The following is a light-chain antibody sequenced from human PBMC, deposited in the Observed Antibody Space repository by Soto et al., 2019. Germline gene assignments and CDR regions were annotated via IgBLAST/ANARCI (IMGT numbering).Light chain of an antibody. CDR2: AAS. CDR1: QSIRSY. CDR3: QQLYITPHS. V-gene: IGKV1-39*01. J-gene: IGKJ4*01. Sequence: DIQMTQSPSSLSASVGDRVTITCRASQSIRSYLNWYQQKPGKAPKLLIYAASRLQSGVPSRFSGRVYGTDFTLTISSLQPEFFATYFCQQLYITPHSFGGGTMVEIK.